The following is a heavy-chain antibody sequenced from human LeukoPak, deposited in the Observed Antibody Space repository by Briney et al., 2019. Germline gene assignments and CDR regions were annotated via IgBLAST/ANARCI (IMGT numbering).Heavy chain of an antibody. J-gene: IGHJ5*02. CDR3: ASRATVPPYNWFDP. CDR1: GYTFISNW. Sequence: GESLKISCKCSGYTFISNWITWVRQMPGKGLEWMGRIDPSDSYTNYSPSFQGHVAISADKSTSTAYLQWSSLKASDTAMYYCASRATVPPYNWFDPWGQGTLVTVSS. CDR2: IDPSDSYT. D-gene: IGHD4-17*01. V-gene: IGHV5-10-1*01.